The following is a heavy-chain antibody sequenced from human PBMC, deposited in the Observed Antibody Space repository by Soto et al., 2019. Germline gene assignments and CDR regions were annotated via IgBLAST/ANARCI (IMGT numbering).Heavy chain of an antibody. CDR1: GFTFTNYW. CDR3: TRSITGYSYADT. CDR2: IDSDGSST. V-gene: IGHV3-74*01. Sequence: EVQLVESGGGLVQPGGSLRLSCAASGFTFTNYWMHWVRQAPGKGLVWVSRIDSDGSSTVYVDSVKGRFTISRDNAKNTLYLQMNSLRAEDTALYYCTRSITGYSYADTWGQGTPVTVSS. J-gene: IGHJ5*02. D-gene: IGHD3-16*01.